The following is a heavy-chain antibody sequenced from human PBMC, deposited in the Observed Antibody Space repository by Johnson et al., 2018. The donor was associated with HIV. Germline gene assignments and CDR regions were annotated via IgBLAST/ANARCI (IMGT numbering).Heavy chain of an antibody. D-gene: IGHD2-15*01. CDR1: GFTFDDYG. CDR3: ARVGVDDAFDF. CDR2: INWNGGST. J-gene: IGHJ3*01. V-gene: IGHV3-20*04. Sequence: MLLVASGGGVVRPGGSLRLSCAASGFTFDDYGMSWVRQAPGKGLEWVSGINWNGGSTAYADSVKGRFNISRDNAKNSLFLQMTSLRAEDTALYSCARVGVDDAFDFWGQGTMVTVSS.